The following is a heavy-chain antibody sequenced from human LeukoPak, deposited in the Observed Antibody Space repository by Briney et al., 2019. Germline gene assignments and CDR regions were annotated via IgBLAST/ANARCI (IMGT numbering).Heavy chain of an antibody. D-gene: IGHD3-16*02. CDR2: IYYSGST. CDR3: ARSVELSPYYFDY. J-gene: IGHJ4*02. CDR1: GGSISSGGYY. V-gene: IGHV4-31*03. Sequence: SETLSRTCTVSGGSISSGGYYWSWIRQHPGKGLEWIGYIYYSGSTYYNPSLKSRVTISVDTSKNQFSLKLSSVTAADTAVYYCARSVELSPYYFDYWGQGTLVTVSS.